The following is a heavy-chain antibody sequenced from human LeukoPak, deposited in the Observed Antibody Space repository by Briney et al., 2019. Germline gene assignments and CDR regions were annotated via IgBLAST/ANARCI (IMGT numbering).Heavy chain of an antibody. CDR2: MYTSGST. D-gene: IGHD3-22*01. CDR3: ARGGYYVDSSFDY. Sequence: SETLSLTCTVSGGSISSYYWSWLRQPPGKGLEWIGRMYTSGSTIYNPSFKSRVTISVDTSKNQFSLRLSSVTAADTAVYYCARGGYYVDSSFDYWGQGSLVTVSS. V-gene: IGHV4-4*07. CDR1: GGSISSYY. J-gene: IGHJ4*02.